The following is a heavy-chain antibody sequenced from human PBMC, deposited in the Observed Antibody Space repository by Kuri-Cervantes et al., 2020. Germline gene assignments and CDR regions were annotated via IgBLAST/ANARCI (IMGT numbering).Heavy chain of an antibody. CDR2: IDNSGST. Sequence: AGSLRLSCTVSGGSISNYYWSWIRQPPGKGLYWIGYIDNSGSTNYNPSLKSRVTISVDTSKNQFSLRLSSVTAADTAVYYCARAVRYYGGYYYMDVWGKGTTVTVSS. V-gene: IGHV4-59*12. CDR1: GGSISNYY. J-gene: IGHJ6*03. CDR3: ARAVRYYGGYYYMDV. D-gene: IGHD3-10*01.